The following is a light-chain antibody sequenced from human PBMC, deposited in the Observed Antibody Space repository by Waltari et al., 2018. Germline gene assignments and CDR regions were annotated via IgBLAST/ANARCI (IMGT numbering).Light chain of an antibody. CDR2: DVS. Sequence: QSALTQPASVSGSPGQSITISCTGTSRDGGGYNYFSWYQQHPGKAPKLMIYDVSNRPSGVSNRFSGSKSGNTASLTISGLQAEDEADYYCSSYTSSSTLWVFGGGTKLTVL. J-gene: IGLJ3*02. CDR1: SRDGGGYNY. V-gene: IGLV2-14*03. CDR3: SSYTSSSTLWV.